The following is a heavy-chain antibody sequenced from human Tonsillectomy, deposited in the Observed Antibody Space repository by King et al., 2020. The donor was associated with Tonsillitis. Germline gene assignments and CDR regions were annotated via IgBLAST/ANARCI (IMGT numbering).Heavy chain of an antibody. D-gene: IGHD3-10*01. J-gene: IGHJ6*03. CDR2: INPNSGGT. CDR3: ARGVNGGGPREKAYYYYYMDV. V-gene: IGHV1-2*02. CDR1: GYTFTGYY. Sequence: VQLVESGAEVKKPGASVKVSCKASGYTFTGYYTHWVRQAPGQGLEWMGWINPNSGGTNYAQKFQGRVTMTRDTSISTAYMELSRLRSDDTAVYYCARGVNGGGPREKAYYYYYMDVWGKGTTVTVSS.